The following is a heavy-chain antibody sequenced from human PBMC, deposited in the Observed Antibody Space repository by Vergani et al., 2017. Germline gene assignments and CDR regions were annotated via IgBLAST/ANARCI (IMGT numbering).Heavy chain of an antibody. Sequence: QVQLQESGPGLVKPSQTLSLTCTVSGGSISSGSYYWSWIRQPAGKGLEWIGRIYYSGSTYYNPSLKSRVTISVDTSKNQFSLKLSSVTAADTAVYYCARHRYYYDSSGYQNWFDPGGQGTLVTVSS. J-gene: IGHJ5*02. CDR2: IYYSGST. CDR3: ARHRYYYDSSGYQNWFDP. CDR1: GGSISSGSYY. V-gene: IGHV4-61*02. D-gene: IGHD3-22*01.